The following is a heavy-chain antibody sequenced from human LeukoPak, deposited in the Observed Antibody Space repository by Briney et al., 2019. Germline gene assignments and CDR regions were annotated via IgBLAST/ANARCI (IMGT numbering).Heavy chain of an antibody. Sequence: PGGSLRLSCAASGFTFSNAWMSWVRQAPGKGLEWVGRIKSKTDGGTTDYAAPVKGRFTISRDDSKNTLYLQMNSLKTEDTAVYYCTTDGGIVGATSSLDYWGQGTLVTVSS. CDR2: IKSKTDGGTT. CDR1: GFTFSNAW. CDR3: TTDGGIVGATSSLDY. J-gene: IGHJ4*02. V-gene: IGHV3-15*01. D-gene: IGHD1-26*01.